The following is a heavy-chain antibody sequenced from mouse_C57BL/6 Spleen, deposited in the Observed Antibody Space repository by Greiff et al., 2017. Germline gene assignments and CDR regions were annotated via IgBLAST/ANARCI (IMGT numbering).Heavy chain of an antibody. J-gene: IGHJ2*01. D-gene: IGHD2-12*01. Sequence: VQLQQSGAELVKPGASVKISCNASGYAFSSSWMNWVKQRPGKGLEWIGQIYPGDGDTNYNGKFKGKATLTADKASRTAYMQLSSLTSEDSAVYFCARQGYCSKGGYCDYWGQGTTLTVSS. V-gene: IGHV1-80*01. CDR2: IYPGDGDT. CDR1: GYAFSSSW. CDR3: ARQGYCSKGGYCDY.